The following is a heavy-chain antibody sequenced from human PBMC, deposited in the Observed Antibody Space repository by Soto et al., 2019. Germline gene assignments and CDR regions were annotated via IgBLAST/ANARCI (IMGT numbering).Heavy chain of an antibody. J-gene: IGHJ4*02. Sequence: EVQLLESGGGLVQPGGSLRLSCAASGFTFSNYAMSWVRQAPGKGLEWVSGISGSGGRTYYADSVKGRFTISRDIFKNTLYLQMNSLRAEDTAIYYCAKVETNGNGFDYWGQGTLVTVSS. CDR1: GFTFSNYA. CDR2: ISGSGGRT. V-gene: IGHV3-23*01. D-gene: IGHD1-1*01. CDR3: AKVETNGNGFDY.